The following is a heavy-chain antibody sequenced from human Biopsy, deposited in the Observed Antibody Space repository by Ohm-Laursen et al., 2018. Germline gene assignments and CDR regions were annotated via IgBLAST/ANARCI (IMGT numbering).Heavy chain of an antibody. CDR3: ASHVTYNFNGGLDY. Sequence: SSVKVSCKASGGTFSNYAISWVRQAPGEGLEWMGGIIAVSGLVNYAPKFQGRVSITADKSTTAAYLELSGLRSEDTAVYYCASHVTYNFNGGLDYWGHGTLVTVSS. CDR2: IIAVSGLV. V-gene: IGHV1-69*17. D-gene: IGHD1-14*01. J-gene: IGHJ4*01. CDR1: GGTFSNYA.